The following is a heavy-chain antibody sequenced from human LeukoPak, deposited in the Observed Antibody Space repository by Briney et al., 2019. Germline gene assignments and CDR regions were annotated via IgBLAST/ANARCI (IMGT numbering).Heavy chain of an antibody. V-gene: IGHV4-59*08. CDR3: AKTARVAAH. CDR2: IYYTGET. J-gene: IGHJ4*02. CDR1: GDSITSFY. Sequence: PSETLSLTCTVSGDSITSFYWSWMRQSPGKGLEYLGYIYYTGETNYNPSLRSRLTMSLDTSRNQFSLKLTSVTAADTAVYFCAKTARVAAHWGQGILVTVSS. D-gene: IGHD2-15*01.